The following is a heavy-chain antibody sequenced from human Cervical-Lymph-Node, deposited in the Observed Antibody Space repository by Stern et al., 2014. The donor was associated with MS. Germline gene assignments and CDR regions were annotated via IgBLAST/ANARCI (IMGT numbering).Heavy chain of an antibody. D-gene: IGHD2-15*01. CDR1: GFTFSSYW. J-gene: IGHJ4*02. V-gene: IGHV3-74*02. CDR3: ARVRSRSGGAQDY. CDR2: INSDGSST. Sequence: QLVQSGGGLVQPGGSLRLSCAASGFTFSSYWMHWVRQAPGKGLGWVSRINSDGSSTSYADSVKGRFTISRDNAKNTLYLQMNSLRAEDTAVYYCARVRSRSGGAQDYWGQGTLVTVSS.